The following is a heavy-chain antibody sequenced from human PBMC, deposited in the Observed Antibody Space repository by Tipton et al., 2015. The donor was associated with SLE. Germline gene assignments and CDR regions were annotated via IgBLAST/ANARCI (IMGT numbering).Heavy chain of an antibody. J-gene: IGHJ5*02. V-gene: IGHV4-61*10. CDR3: ARRRRESRPSDLWNWLDP. D-gene: IGHD3-16*01. Sequence: TLSLTCAVSGDSVSNEFYSWGWVRQPAGKGLEWIGRIYYSGSSYYNPSLKSRVTISVDTSKNQFSLNLSSVTAADTAVYYCARRRRESRPSDLWNWLDPWGQGILVTVSS. CDR2: IYYSGSS. CDR1: GDSVSNEFYS.